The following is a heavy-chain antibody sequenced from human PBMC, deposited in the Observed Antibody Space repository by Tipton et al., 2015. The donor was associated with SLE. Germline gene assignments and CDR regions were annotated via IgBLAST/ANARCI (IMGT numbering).Heavy chain of an antibody. Sequence: SLRLSCAASGFTFSSYAMSWVRQAPGKGLEWASVIYSGGSSTYYADSVKGRFTISRDNSKNTLYLQMNSLRAEDTAVYYCAREVGLYYYDSSGYYYSHYYYGMDVWGQGTTVTVSS. V-gene: IGHV3-23*03. CDR1: GFTFSSYA. J-gene: IGHJ6*02. D-gene: IGHD3-22*01. CDR2: IYSGGSST. CDR3: AREVGLYYYDSSGYYYSHYYYGMDV.